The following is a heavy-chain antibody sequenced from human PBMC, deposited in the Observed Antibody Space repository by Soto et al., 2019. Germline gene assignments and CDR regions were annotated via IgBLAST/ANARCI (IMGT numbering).Heavy chain of an antibody. CDR2: IYAAGST. CDR3: ARKAGPTQFYYDS. Sequence: TGGSLRLSCAASGFTVSRHYISWVRQAPGKGLEWVSVIYAAGSTYYADSVKGRFTISRDNSKNIVYLQMDSLRAEDTAVYYCARKAGPTQFYYDSWGQGIRVTVSS. D-gene: IGHD4-4*01. CDR1: GFTVSRHY. V-gene: IGHV3-53*01. J-gene: IGHJ4*02.